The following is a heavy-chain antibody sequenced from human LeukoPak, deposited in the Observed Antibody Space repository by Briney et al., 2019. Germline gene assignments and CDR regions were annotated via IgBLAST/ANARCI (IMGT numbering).Heavy chain of an antibody. V-gene: IGHV3-7*01. D-gene: IGHD2-15*01. Sequence: GGSLRLSCAASGFTFSSYWMSWVRQAPGKGLEWVANIKEDGSEKWYVDSVKGRFTISRDNAKNSLYLQMNSLRVDDTAVYYCARYFTGGSCWNYWGQGALVTVSS. CDR3: ARYFTGGSCWNY. J-gene: IGHJ4*02. CDR1: GFTFSSYW. CDR2: IKEDGSEK.